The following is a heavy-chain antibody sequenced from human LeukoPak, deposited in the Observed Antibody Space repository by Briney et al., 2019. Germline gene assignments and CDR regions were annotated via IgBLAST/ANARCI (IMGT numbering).Heavy chain of an antibody. CDR3: ARDGNGANWFDP. CDR2: INPSGGST. J-gene: IGHJ5*02. V-gene: IGHV1-46*01. CDR1: GYTVTSYY. Sequence: ASVKVSCTASGYTVTSYYMHWVRQAPGQGLEWMGIINPSGGSTSYAQKFQGRVTMTRDTSTSTVYMELSSLRSEDTAVYYCARDGNGANWFDPWGQGTLVTVSS. D-gene: IGHD1-1*01.